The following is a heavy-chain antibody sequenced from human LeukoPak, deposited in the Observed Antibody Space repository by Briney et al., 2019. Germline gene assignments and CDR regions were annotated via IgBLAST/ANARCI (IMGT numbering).Heavy chain of an antibody. CDR2: IYYSGST. J-gene: IGHJ4*02. Sequence: SETLSLTCTVSGGSISSSNYYWGWIRQPPGKGPERIGSIYYSGSTYYNPSLKSRVTISVDTSENQFSLKLSSVTAADTAVYYCASRPYDYVWGHLYYFDYWGQGTLVTVSS. CDR1: GGSISSSNYY. D-gene: IGHD3-16*01. V-gene: IGHV4-39*07. CDR3: ASRPYDYVWGHLYYFDY.